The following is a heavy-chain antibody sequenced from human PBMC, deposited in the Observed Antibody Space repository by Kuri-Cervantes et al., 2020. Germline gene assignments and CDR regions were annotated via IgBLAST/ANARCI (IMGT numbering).Heavy chain of an antibody. CDR1: GFTFDDYA. V-gene: IGHV3-13*01. J-gene: IGHJ4*02. Sequence: GGSLRLSCAASGFTFDDYAMHWVRQATGKGLEWVSAIGTAGDTYYPGSVKGRFTISRDNAKNSLYLQMNSLRAEDTAMYYCARLDTAMGGRAYWGQGTLVTVSS. D-gene: IGHD5-18*01. CDR2: IGTAGDT. CDR3: ARLDTAMGGRAY.